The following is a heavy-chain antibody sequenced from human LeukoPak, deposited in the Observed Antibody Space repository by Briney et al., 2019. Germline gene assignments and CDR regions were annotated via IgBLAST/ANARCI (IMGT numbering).Heavy chain of an antibody. CDR3: AREEGANWFDP. CDR1: GGSISSGSYY. J-gene: IGHJ5*02. Sequence: SETLSLTCTVSGGSISSGSYYWSWIRQPAGKGLEWIGRIYTSGSTNYNPSLKSRVTISVDTSKNQFSLKLSSVTAADTAVYYCAREEGANWFDPWGQGTLVTVSS. V-gene: IGHV4-61*02. CDR2: IYTSGST.